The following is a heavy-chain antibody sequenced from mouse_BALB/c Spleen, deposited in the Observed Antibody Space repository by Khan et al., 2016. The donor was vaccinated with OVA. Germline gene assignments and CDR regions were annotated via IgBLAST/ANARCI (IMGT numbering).Heavy chain of an antibody. J-gene: IGHJ1*01. CDR2: INTYTGEP. V-gene: IGHV9-1*02. CDR3: ARGSSYWFGDG. CDR1: GYTFTNYR. D-gene: IGHD1-1*01. Sequence: QIQLVQSGPELKKPGETVKLSCKASGYTFTNYRMNWMKQAPGKGLKWMGWINTYTGEPTYADDFKGRFAFSLETSASTAYLQMSNLQNEDMATXFWARGSSYWFGDGGGAGTTVTVS.